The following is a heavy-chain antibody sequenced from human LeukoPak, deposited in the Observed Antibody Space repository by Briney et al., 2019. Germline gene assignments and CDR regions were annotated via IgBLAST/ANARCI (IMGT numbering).Heavy chain of an antibody. V-gene: IGHV3-7*01. CDR3: ARVATGRFEAFDI. J-gene: IGHJ3*02. Sequence: GGSLRLSCAASGYTFSSFWMSWVRQAPGRGLEWVANIKQDGSEEYYVDSVKGRFTISRDNAKNSLYLQMNSLRAEDTGLYYCARVATGRFEAFDIWGQGTMVTVSS. CDR1: GYTFSSFW. D-gene: IGHD5-12*01. CDR2: IKQDGSEE.